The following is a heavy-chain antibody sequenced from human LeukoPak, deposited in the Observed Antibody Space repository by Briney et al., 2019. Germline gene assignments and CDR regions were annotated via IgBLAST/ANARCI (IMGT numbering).Heavy chain of an antibody. Sequence: GGSLRLSCAASGFTFSTYAMSWVRQAPGKGLEWVSSISDSGGSTNYADSVKGRFTISRDNSKNTLYLQMSSLRVEDTAVYYCARETYYYDSSGYYSWFDPWGQGTLVTVSS. CDR3: ARETYYYDSSGYYSWFDP. J-gene: IGHJ5*02. D-gene: IGHD3-22*01. CDR1: GFTFSTYA. CDR2: ISDSGGST. V-gene: IGHV3-23*01.